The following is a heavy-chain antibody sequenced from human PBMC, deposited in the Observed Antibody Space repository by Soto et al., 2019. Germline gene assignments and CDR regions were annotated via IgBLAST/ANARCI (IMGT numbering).Heavy chain of an antibody. CDR3: ARHQDVLLWFGELAYGMDV. CDR1: GYSFTSYW. D-gene: IGHD3-10*01. CDR2: IYPGDSDT. J-gene: IGHJ6*02. V-gene: IGHV5-51*01. Sequence: GESLKISCKGSGYSFTSYWIGLVRQMPGKGLEWMGIIYPGDSDTRYSPSFQGQVTISADKSISTAYLQWSSLKASDTAMYYCARHQDVLLWFGELAYGMDVWGQGTTVTVSS.